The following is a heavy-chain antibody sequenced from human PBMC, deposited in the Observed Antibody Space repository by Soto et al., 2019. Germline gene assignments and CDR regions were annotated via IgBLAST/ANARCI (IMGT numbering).Heavy chain of an antibody. D-gene: IGHD3-9*01. CDR2: ISSGSKTI. V-gene: IGHV3-48*02. CDR3: AREDILGVRSFDY. CDR1: GFTFSGYS. Sequence: GGSLRLSCAASGFTFSGYSVNWVRQAPGKGLERVSYISSGSKTIYYAESVKGRFTVSRDNARNSQYLQMNSLRDEDTAVYYCAREDILGVRSFDYWGQGTLVTVSS. J-gene: IGHJ4*02.